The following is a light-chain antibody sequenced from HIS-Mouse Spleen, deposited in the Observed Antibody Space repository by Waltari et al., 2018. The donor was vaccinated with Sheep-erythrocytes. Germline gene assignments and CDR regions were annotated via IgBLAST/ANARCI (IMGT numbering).Light chain of an antibody. CDR3: SSYAGSNNWV. CDR1: SSDVGGYNY. CDR2: EVS. J-gene: IGLJ3*02. V-gene: IGLV2-8*01. Sequence: QSALTQPPSASGSPGQSVTISCTGTSSDVGGYNYVSWYQQHPGNAPKLMIYEVSKRPSGVPDRVSGSKSCNTASLTVSGLQAEDEADYYCSSYAGSNNWVFGGGTKLTVL.